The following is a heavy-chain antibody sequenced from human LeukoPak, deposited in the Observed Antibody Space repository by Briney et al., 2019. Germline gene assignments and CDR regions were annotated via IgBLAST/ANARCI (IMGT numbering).Heavy chain of an antibody. D-gene: IGHD3-9*01. J-gene: IGHJ4*02. Sequence: SETLSLTCAVYGGSFSGYYWSWIRQPPGKGLEWIGEINHSGSTNYNPSLKSRVTISVDTSKNQFSLKPSSVTAADTAVYYCARGPYYDILTGYRALDCWGQGTLVTVSS. CDR2: INHSGST. CDR1: GGSFSGYY. V-gene: IGHV4-34*01. CDR3: ARGPYYDILTGYRALDC.